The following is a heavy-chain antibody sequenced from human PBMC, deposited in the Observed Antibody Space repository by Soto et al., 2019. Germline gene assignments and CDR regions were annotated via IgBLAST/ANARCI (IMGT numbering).Heavy chain of an antibody. D-gene: IGHD3-3*01. V-gene: IGHV4-34*01. Sequence: SETLSLTCAVYGGSFSSYYLSWIRQPPGKGLEGIGEINHSGSTNYNPSLKSRVTISVDTSKNQFSLKLSSVTAADTAVYYCARGKSLRILRFLEWLSSHYMDVWGKGTTVTVSS. CDR2: INHSGST. CDR3: ARGKSLRILRFLEWLSSHYMDV. J-gene: IGHJ6*03. CDR1: GGSFSSYY.